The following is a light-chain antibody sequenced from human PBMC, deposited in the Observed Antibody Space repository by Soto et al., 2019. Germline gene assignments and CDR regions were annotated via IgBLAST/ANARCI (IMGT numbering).Light chain of an antibody. CDR2: EVT. Sequence: QSALTQPPSASGSPGQSVTISCTGTSSDVGGYNFVSWYQQYPGKAPKLMIYEVTKRPSGVPDRFSGSKSGNTASLTVSGLQAEVEADYYCSSYAGSNNVFGTGTNVTVL. V-gene: IGLV2-8*01. J-gene: IGLJ1*01. CDR1: SSDVGGYNF. CDR3: SSYAGSNNV.